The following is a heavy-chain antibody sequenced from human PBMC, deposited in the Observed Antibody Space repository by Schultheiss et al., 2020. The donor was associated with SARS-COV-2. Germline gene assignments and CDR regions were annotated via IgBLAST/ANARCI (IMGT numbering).Heavy chain of an antibody. V-gene: IGHV3-23*01. J-gene: IGHJ4*02. CDR2: ISGSGGST. CDR1: GFAFSDYA. Sequence: GGSLRLSCAASGFAFSDYAITWVRQAPGKGLEWVSAISGSGGSTYYADSVKGRFTISRDNSKNTLYLQMNSLRAEDTAVYYCAKGMSDIVVVPAAGFDYWGQGTLVTVSS. D-gene: IGHD2-2*01. CDR3: AKGMSDIVVVPAAGFDY.